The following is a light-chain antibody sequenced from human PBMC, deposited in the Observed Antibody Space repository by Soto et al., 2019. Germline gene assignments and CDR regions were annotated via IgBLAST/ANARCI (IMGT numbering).Light chain of an antibody. Sequence: DIEITQSQSSVSASVGDRITITCRTSQSILKYLNWYQQKPGKAPKLLIYDASALPRGVPSRFSGSGSGTKFTLTIASLQPDDFATYYCQQYETFSGTFGPGTKVDIK. CDR2: DAS. CDR1: QSILKY. J-gene: IGKJ1*01. CDR3: QQYETFSGT. V-gene: IGKV1-5*01.